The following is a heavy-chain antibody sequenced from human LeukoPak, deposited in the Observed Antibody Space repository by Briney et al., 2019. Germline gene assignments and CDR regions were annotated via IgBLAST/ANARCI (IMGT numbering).Heavy chain of an antibody. J-gene: IGHJ4*02. Sequence: GGSLRLSCAGSGFTFSNYWMSWVRQAPGKGLEWVANIKENGSEKYYVDSLKGRITISRDNAKNSLCLQMNSLRAEDTAVYYCARRGTVTCHWGQGTLVTVSS. CDR1: GFTFSNYW. CDR3: ARRGTVTCH. D-gene: IGHD4-17*01. V-gene: IGHV3-7*02. CDR2: IKENGSEK.